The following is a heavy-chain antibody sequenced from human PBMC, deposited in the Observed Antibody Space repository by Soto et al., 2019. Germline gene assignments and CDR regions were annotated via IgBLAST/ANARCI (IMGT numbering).Heavy chain of an antibody. Sequence: QVQLVQSGAEVKKPGSSVKVSCKASGGTFSSYAISWVRQAPGQGLEWMGGILPIFGTANYAQKFQGRVTITADKYTSTAYMELSSLRSEDTAVYYCAGASIAARPDRVRAWFDPWGQGTLVTVSS. V-gene: IGHV1-69*06. D-gene: IGHD6-6*01. CDR1: GGTFSSYA. CDR3: AGASIAARPDRVRAWFDP. CDR2: ILPIFGTA. J-gene: IGHJ5*02.